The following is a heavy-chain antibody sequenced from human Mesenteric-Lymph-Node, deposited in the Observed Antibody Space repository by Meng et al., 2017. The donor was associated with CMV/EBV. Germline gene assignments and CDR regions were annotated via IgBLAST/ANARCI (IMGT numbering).Heavy chain of an antibody. CDR1: GFTFSSYG. Sequence: GESLKISCAASGFTFSSYGMHWVRQAPGKGLEWVSSISSSSSYIYYADSVKGRFTISRDNAKNSLYLQMNSLRAEDTAVYYCAGPGVAAAGTGFDYWGQGTLVTVSS. CDR2: ISSSSSYI. D-gene: IGHD6-13*01. V-gene: IGHV3-21*01. J-gene: IGHJ4*02. CDR3: AGPGVAAAGTGFDY.